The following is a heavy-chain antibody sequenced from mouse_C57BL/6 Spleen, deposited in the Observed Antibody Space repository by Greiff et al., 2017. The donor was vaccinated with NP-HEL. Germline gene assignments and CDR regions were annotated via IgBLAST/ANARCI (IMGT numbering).Heavy chain of an antibody. CDR2: ISADGSYT. CDR3: ARDTGYYAMDY. D-gene: IGHD4-1*01. CDR1: GFTFSSYA. Sequence: EVQLVESGGGLVKPGGSLKLSCAASGFTFSSYAMSWVRQTPEKRLEWVATISADGSYTYYPDNVKGRFTISRDNAKNNLYLQMSHLKSEDTAMYYCARDTGYYAMDYWGQGTSVTVSS. J-gene: IGHJ4*01. V-gene: IGHV5-4*01.